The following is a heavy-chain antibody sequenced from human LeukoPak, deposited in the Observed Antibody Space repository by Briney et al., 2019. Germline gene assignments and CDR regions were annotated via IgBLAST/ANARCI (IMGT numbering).Heavy chain of an antibody. J-gene: IGHJ4*02. Sequence: PGGSLRLSCAASGFTFSSYSMNWVRQAPGKGLEWVSSISSSSSYIYYADSVKGRFTISRDNAKNSLYLQMNSLKTEDTAVYYCATLDAYNYYGDYWGQGTLVTVSS. CDR1: GFTFSSYS. V-gene: IGHV3-21*03. CDR3: ATLDAYNYYGDY. CDR2: ISSSSSYI. D-gene: IGHD5-24*01.